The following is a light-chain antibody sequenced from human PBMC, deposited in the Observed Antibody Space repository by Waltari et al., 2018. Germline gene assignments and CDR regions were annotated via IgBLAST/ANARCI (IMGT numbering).Light chain of an antibody. Sequence: QSALTQPASVSGSPGQSITISCTGSSSDVGTYKFVSWYQQHPGKAPKLMIYEINERPSGSSNRFSGSKFGNTAVLTISGLQTDDEADYYCCSYVTGDTWVFGGGTRVAVL. CDR3: CSYVTGDTWV. CDR2: EIN. J-gene: IGLJ3*02. CDR1: SSDVGTYKF. V-gene: IGLV2-23*02.